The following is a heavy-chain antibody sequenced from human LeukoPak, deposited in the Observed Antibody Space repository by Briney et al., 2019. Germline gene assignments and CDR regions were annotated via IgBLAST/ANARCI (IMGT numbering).Heavy chain of an antibody. V-gene: IGHV3-15*01. CDR3: TTIYGDESS. D-gene: IGHD4-17*01. J-gene: IGHJ5*02. CDR2: IKSETDGGTT. Sequence: GGSLRLSCAASGFTFSNAWMSWVRQAPGKGLEWVGRIKSETDGGTTDYAAPVKGRFTISRDDSKNTLYLQMNSLKTEDTTVYYCTTIYGDESSWGQGTLVTVSS. CDR1: GFTFSNAW.